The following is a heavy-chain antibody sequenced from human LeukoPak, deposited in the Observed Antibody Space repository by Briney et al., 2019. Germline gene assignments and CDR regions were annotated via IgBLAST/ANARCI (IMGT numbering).Heavy chain of an antibody. Sequence: GGSLRLSCAASGFTFSSYEMNWVRQAPGKGLEWVSYISSSGSTIYYADSVKGRFTISRDNAKNSLYLQMNSLRAEDTAVYYCARDGKGYFDWLSNKILSRGVSSWGQGTLVTVSS. V-gene: IGHV3-48*03. CDR2: ISSSGSTI. CDR3: ARDGKGYFDWLSNKILSRGVSS. J-gene: IGHJ4*02. CDR1: GFTFSSYE. D-gene: IGHD3-9*01.